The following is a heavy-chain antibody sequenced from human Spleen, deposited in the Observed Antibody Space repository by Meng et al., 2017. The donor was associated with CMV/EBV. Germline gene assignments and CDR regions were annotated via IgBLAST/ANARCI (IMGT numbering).Heavy chain of an antibody. V-gene: IGHV3-23*01. Sequence: GESLKISCAGSAFAFSNAWMNWVRQAPGKGLEWVSAISGGGGSTYYADSVKGRFTISTDNSKKTLYLQMNSLRAEDTAVYYCAKAPGPHGSNWYNWFDPWGQGTLVTVSS. CDR3: AKAPGPHGSNWYNWFDP. CDR2: ISGGGGST. D-gene: IGHD6-13*01. CDR1: AFAFSNAW. J-gene: IGHJ5*02.